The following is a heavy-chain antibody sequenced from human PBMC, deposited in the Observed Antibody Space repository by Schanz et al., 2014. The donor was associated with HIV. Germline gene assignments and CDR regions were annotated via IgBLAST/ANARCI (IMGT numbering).Heavy chain of an antibody. D-gene: IGHD1-7*01. CDR2: ISTSRSYI. CDR3: ARAGQLALEQGWGNYYYYYYYGMDV. J-gene: IGHJ6*02. CDR1: GFTFSSYN. Sequence: EVQLVESGGGLVQPGGSLTVSCAASGFTFSSYNMNWVRQAPGKGLEWVSSISTSRSYIDYADSVQGRFTISRDNSTNTVYLQMSSLRAEDTAVYYCARAGQLALEQGWGNYYYYYYYGMDVWGQGTTVTVSS. V-gene: IGHV3-21*01.